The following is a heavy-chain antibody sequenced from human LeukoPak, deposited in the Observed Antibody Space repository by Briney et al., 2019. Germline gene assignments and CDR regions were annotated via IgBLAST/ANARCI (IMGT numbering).Heavy chain of an antibody. CDR2: ISDTGGYT. CDR3: AKRSGDY. V-gene: IGHV3-23*01. CDR1: GFTFSNYA. J-gene: IGHJ4*02. D-gene: IGHD3-10*01. Sequence: GASLTLSCAASGFTFSNYAMSWVRQAPGKGLEWVSAISDTGGYTYYADSVKGRFTISRDNSKNTLYLQMNSLRAEDTAVYYCAKRSGDYWGQGTLVTVSS.